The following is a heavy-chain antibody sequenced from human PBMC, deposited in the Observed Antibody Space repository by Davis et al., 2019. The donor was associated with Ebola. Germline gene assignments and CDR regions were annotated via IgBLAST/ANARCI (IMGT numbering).Heavy chain of an antibody. V-gene: IGHV4-34*01. D-gene: IGHD2-2*02. Sequence: SETLSLTCVVYGGSFSGYYWSWIRQPPGKGLEWIGEINHSGSTNYNPSLKSRVTISVDTSKNQFSLKLSSVTAADTAVYYCARVGVVVVPAAIRQLLYYYGMDVWGQGTTVTVSS. CDR3: ARVGVVVVPAAIRQLLYYYGMDV. CDR2: INHSGST. CDR1: GGSFSGYY. J-gene: IGHJ6*02.